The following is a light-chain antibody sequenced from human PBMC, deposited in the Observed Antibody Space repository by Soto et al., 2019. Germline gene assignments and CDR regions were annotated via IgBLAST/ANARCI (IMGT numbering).Light chain of an antibody. CDR2: DAS. CDR3: QQRSNWPPTWT. Sequence: EIVLTQSPGTLSLSPGERATLSCRASQSVSSYLAWYQQKPGQAPRLLIYDASNRATGIPARFSGSGSGTDFTLTISSLEPEDFAVYYCQQRSNWPPTWTLGQGTKVDIK. V-gene: IGKV3-11*01. J-gene: IGKJ1*01. CDR1: QSVSSY.